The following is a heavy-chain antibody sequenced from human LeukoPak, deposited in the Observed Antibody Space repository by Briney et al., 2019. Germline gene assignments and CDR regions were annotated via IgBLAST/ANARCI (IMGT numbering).Heavy chain of an antibody. CDR1: GGSISNSNW. CDR3: ARVLRGGLEYFDY. CDR2: IYHSGST. V-gene: IGHV4-4*02. J-gene: IGHJ4*02. Sequence: SAGTLSLTCAVSGGSISNSNWWSWVRQPPGKGLEWIGEIYHSGSTNYNPSLKSRVTISVDKSKNQFSLKLSSVTAADTAVYYCARVLRGGLEYFDYWGQGTLVTVSS.